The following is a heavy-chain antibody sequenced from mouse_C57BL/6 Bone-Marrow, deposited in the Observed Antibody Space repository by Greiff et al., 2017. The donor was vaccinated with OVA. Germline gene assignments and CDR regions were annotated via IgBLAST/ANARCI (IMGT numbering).Heavy chain of an antibody. V-gene: IGHV1-26*01. CDR1: GYTFTDYY. J-gene: IGHJ2*01. CDR2: INPNNGGT. CDR3: ARAPYDYPYYFDD. D-gene: IGHD2-4*01. Sequence: EVKLQQSGPELVKPGASVKISCKASGYTFTDYYMNWVKQSHGKSLEWIGDINPNNGGTSYNQKFKGKATLTVDKSSSTAYMELRSLTSEDSAVYYCARAPYDYPYYFDDWGQGTTLTVSS.